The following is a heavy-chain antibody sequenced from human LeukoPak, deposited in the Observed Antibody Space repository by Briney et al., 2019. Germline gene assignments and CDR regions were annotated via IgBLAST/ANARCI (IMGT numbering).Heavy chain of an antibody. V-gene: IGHV4-39*07. CDR1: GGSISSSSKYY. Sequence: SETLSLTCTGSGGSISSSSKYYWGWIRQPPGKGLEWIGIIYYSGSTSYNPSLKSRVTISVDTAKNQFSLTLRSVTAADTAVYYCARDGGYDLGSSYYHYWGQGPLVTVSS. D-gene: IGHD3-10*01. CDR2: IYYSGST. J-gene: IGHJ4*02. CDR3: ARDGGYDLGSSYYHY.